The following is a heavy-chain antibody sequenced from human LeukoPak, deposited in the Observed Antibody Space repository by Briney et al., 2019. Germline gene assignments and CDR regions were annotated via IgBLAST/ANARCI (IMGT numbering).Heavy chain of an antibody. CDR1: GYTFTSYG. CDR2: ISAYNGNT. D-gene: IGHD1-26*01. Sequence: GASVKVSCKASGYTFTSYGISWVRQAPGQGLEWMGWISAYNGNTNYAQKLQGRVTMTTDTSTSTAYMELRSLRSDDTAVYYCARDHEGSGSYHVDGVFDYWGQGTLVTVSS. CDR3: ARDHEGSGSYHVDGVFDY. V-gene: IGHV1-18*01. J-gene: IGHJ4*02.